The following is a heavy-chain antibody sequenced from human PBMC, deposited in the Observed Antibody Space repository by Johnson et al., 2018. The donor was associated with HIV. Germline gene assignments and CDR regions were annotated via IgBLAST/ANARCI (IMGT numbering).Heavy chain of an antibody. CDR1: GFTVSSNY. CDR2: IYTADNR. CDR3: ATIWPGNFAFDI. Sequence: VQLVESGGGVVQPGGSLRLSCAASGFTVSSNYMSWVRQAPGKGLEWVSVIYTADNRSYADSVKGRFSISRDNSKNTVYLQMHSLRPEDTAVYYCATIWPGNFAFDIWGQGTVVTVSS. J-gene: IGHJ3*02. D-gene: IGHD2-2*02. V-gene: IGHV3-66*02.